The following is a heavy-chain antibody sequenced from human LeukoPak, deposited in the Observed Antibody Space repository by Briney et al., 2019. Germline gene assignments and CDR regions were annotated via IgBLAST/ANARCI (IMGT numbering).Heavy chain of an antibody. CDR2: IYYSGST. J-gene: IGHJ6*02. V-gene: IGHV4-59*01. D-gene: IGHD2-15*01. Sequence: PSETLSLTCTVSGGSISSYYWSWIRQPPGKGLEWIGYIYYSGSTNYNPSLKSRVTISVDTSKNQFSLKLSSVTAADTAVYYCARVPIDYGMDVWGQGTTVTVSS. CDR1: GGSISSYY. CDR3: ARVPIDYGMDV.